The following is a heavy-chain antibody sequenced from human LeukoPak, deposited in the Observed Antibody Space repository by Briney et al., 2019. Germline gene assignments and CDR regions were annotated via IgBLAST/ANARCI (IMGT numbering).Heavy chain of an antibody. CDR1: GFTFSSYS. CDR2: ISSSSSYI. J-gene: IGHJ3*02. D-gene: IGHD2/OR15-2a*01. Sequence: GGSLRLSCAASGFTFSSYSMNWVRQAPGKGLEWVSSISSSSSYIYYADSVKGRFTISRDNAKNSLYLQMNSLRAEDTAVYYRARHWLTFAFDIWGQGTMVPVSS. CDR3: ARHWLTFAFDI. V-gene: IGHV3-21*01.